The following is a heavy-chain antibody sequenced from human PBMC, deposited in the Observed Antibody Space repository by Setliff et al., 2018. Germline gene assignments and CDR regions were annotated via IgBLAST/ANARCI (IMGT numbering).Heavy chain of an antibody. CDR1: GFTFSSYW. CDR2: IKQDGSEK. D-gene: IGHD3-10*01. J-gene: IGHJ4*02. Sequence: GGSLRLSCAASGFTFSSYWMSWVRQAPGKGLEWVANIKQDGSEKYYVDPVKGRFTISRDNAKNTLYLQMNSLGAEDTAVYYCARRYYGSGSYFDYWGQGTLVTVSS. V-gene: IGHV3-7*01. CDR3: ARRYYGSGSYFDY.